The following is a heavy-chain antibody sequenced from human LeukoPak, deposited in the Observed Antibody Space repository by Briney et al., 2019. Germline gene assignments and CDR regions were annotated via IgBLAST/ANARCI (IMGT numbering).Heavy chain of an antibody. CDR3: ARGVRDSGYPLSPQRFGDYYYYYMDV. J-gene: IGHJ6*03. Sequence: AASVKVSCKASGGTFSSYAISWVRQAPGQGLEWMGGIIPIFGTANYAQKFQGRVTITTDESTSTAYMELSSLRSEDTAVYYCARGVRDSGYPLSPQRFGDYYYYYMDVWGKGTTVTVSS. D-gene: IGHD5-12*01. V-gene: IGHV1-69*05. CDR2: IIPIFGTA. CDR1: GGTFSSYA.